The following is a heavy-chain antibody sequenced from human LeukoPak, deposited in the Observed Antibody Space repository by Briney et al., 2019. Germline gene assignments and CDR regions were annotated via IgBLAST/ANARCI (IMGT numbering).Heavy chain of an antibody. V-gene: IGHV3-73*01. CDR3: TRSPSYGPF. Sequence: GGSLRLSCAASGFTFSGSAMHWVRQASGKGLEWVGRIRSKANSYATAYAASVKGRFPISRDDSKNTAYLQMNSLKTEDTAVYYCTRSPSYGPFGGQGTLVTVSS. CDR2: IRSKANSYAT. J-gene: IGHJ4*02. CDR1: GFTFSGSA. D-gene: IGHD5-18*01.